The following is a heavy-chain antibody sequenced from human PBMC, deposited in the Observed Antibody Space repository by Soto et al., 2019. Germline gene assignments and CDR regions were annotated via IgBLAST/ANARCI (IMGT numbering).Heavy chain of an antibody. CDR2: IYYSGST. CDR1: GGSISSYY. J-gene: IGHJ3*02. V-gene: IGHV4-59*01. CDR3: ARDRIDVDTAMVGFGAFDI. Sequence: PSETLSLTCTVSGGSISSYYWSWIRQPPGKGLEWIGYIYYSGSTNYNPSLKSRVTISVDTSKNQFSLKLSSVTAADTAVYYCARDRIDVDTAMVGFGAFDIWGQGTMVTVSS. D-gene: IGHD5-18*01.